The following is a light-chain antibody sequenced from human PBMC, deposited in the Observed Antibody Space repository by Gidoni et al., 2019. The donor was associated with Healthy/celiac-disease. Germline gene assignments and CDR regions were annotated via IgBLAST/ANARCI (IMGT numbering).Light chain of an antibody. V-gene: IGLV1-51*02. CDR2: ENN. J-gene: IGLJ1*01. Sequence: QSVLTQPPYVSAAPGQKVTISCSGSSSNIGNNYVSWYQQLPGTAPNLLIYENNKRPSGIPDRFSGSKSGTSATLGITGLQTGDEADYYCGTWDSSLSAYYVFGTGTKVTVL. CDR3: GTWDSSLSAYYV. CDR1: SSNIGNNY.